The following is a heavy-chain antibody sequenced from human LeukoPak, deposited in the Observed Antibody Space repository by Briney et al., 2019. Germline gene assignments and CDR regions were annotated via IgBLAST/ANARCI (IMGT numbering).Heavy chain of an antibody. CDR3: AGSVGASGGDAFDI. Sequence: GGSLRLSCAASGFNFSSYDMNWVRQAPGKGLEWVSYISSRSSTKHYADSVKGRFTISRDNAKNSLYLQMESLRDEDTAVYYCAGSVGASGGDAFDIWGQGTMVTVSS. CDR2: ISSRSSTK. V-gene: IGHV3-48*02. J-gene: IGHJ3*02. CDR1: GFNFSSYD. D-gene: IGHD1-26*01.